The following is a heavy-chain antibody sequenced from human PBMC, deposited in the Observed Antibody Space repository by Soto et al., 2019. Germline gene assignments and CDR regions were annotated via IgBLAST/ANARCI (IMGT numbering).Heavy chain of an antibody. Sequence: SETLSLTCAVYGGSFSGYYWSWIRQPPGKGLEWIGEINHSGSTNYNPSLKSRVTISVDTSKNQFSLKLSSVTAADTAVYYCARPRHSSTSLNWFDPWGQGTLVTVSS. J-gene: IGHJ5*02. CDR2: INHSGST. CDR3: ARPRHSSTSLNWFDP. D-gene: IGHD2-2*01. CDR1: GGSFSGYY. V-gene: IGHV4-34*01.